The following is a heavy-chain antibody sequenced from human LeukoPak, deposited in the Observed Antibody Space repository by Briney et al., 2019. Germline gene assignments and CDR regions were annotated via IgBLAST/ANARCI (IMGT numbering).Heavy chain of an antibody. CDR1: GYSFTSYW. V-gene: IGHV5-51*01. CDR2: IYPDDSDT. Sequence: GESLQISCKGSGYSFTSYWIGWVRQMPGKGPEWMGIIYPDDSDTRYSPAFQGQVTISADRSISTAYLQWTSLKASDTAMYYCARTGSIVVADYWGQGTRVTVSA. D-gene: IGHD2-21*01. CDR3: ARTGSIVVADY. J-gene: IGHJ4*02.